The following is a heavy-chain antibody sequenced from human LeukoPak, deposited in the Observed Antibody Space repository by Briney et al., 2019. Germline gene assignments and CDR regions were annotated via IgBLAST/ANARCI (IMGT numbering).Heavy chain of an antibody. CDR3: ATDTGYSSGSYTMDV. CDR2: IRYDGSNK. CDR1: GFTFSSYG. Sequence: GGSLRLSCAASGFTFSSYGMHWVRQAPGKGLEWVAFIRYDGSNKYYADSVKGRFTISRDNSKNTLYLQMNSLRAEDTAVYYCATDTGYSSGSYTMDVWGQGITVTVSS. J-gene: IGHJ6*02. V-gene: IGHV3-30*02. D-gene: IGHD6-19*01.